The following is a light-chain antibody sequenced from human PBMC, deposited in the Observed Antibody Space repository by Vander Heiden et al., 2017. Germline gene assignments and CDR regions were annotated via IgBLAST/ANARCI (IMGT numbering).Light chain of an antibody. CDR2: EVS. CDR1: SSDVVGYNY. V-gene: IGLV2-14*01. CDR3: SSYTSTSTPHFV. J-gene: IGLJ1*01. Sequence: QSALTQPASVPGSPGQSLTISCNGTSSDVVGYNYVSWYQQHPGKAPKLMIFEVSHRPSGVSHRFSGSKSGTTASLTISGLQADDEADYYCSSYTSTSTPHFVFGTGTTVTVL.